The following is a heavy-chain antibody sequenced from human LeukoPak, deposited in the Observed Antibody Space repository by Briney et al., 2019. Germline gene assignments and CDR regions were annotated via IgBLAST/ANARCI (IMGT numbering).Heavy chain of an antibody. CDR1: GFTFSSYA. CDR3: AREGYSSSWYPYGEYYFDY. D-gene: IGHD6-13*01. V-gene: IGHV3-23*01. J-gene: IGHJ4*02. Sequence: QPGGSLRLSCAASGFTFSSYAMSWVRQAPGKGLEWVSAISGSGGSTYYADSVKGRFTISRDNSKNTLYLQMNSLRAEDTAVYYCAREGYSSSWYPYGEYYFDYWGQGTLVTVSS. CDR2: ISGSGGST.